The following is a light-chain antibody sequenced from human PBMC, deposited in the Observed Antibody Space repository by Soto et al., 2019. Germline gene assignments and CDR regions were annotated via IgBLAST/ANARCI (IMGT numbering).Light chain of an antibody. CDR2: DVS. CDR1: SSDICGYNY. V-gene: IGLV2-14*03. J-gene: IGLJ1*01. Sequence: QSALTQPASVSASPGQSITISCTGTSSDICGYNYVSWYQHHPGKAPKLIIYDVSNRPSGVSIRFSGSKSDNTASLTISGLQPEDEADYHCSSYTTSNTRQIVFGTGTKVTVL. CDR3: SSYTTSNTRQIV.